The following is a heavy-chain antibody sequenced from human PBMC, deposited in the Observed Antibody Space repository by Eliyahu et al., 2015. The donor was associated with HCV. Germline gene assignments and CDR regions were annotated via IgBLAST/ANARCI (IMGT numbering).Heavy chain of an antibody. J-gene: IGHJ4*02. CDR2: ISGXGGST. D-gene: IGHD7-27*01. CDR1: GXTFSSYA. Sequence: EVQLLESGGGLVXPGGSLRLSXAASGXTFSSYAMSWVRQAPGKGLEWVSAISGXGGSTYYADSVKGRFTISRDNSKNTLYLQMNSLRAEDTAVYYCAETGDPEDYWGQGTLVTVSS. V-gene: IGHV3-23*01. CDR3: AETGDPEDY.